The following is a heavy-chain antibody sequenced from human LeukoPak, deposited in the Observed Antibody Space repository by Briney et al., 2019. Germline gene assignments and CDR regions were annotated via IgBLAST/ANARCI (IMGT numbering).Heavy chain of an antibody. CDR3: ARGYGDPTRGLGY. CDR2: IYYSGST. CDR1: GGSISSGDYY. J-gene: IGHJ4*02. Sequence: PSETLSLTCTVSGGSISSGDYYWSWIRQPPGKGLEWIGYIYYSGSTYYNPSLKSRVTISVDTSKNQFSLKLSSVTAADTAVYYCARGYGDPTRGLGYWGQGTLVTVSP. D-gene: IGHD4-17*01. V-gene: IGHV4-30-4*01.